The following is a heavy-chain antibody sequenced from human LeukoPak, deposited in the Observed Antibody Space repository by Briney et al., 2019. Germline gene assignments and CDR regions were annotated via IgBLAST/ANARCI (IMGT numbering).Heavy chain of an antibody. CDR2: VSASGANT. V-gene: IGHV1-46*03. Sequence: ASVKVSCKASGYMFTNYNMQWVRQAPGQGLEWMGMVSASGANTKYAQKFRGRVTMTSDTSTGTVYMELSSLISDDTAVYYCARDQHYATDYWGQGTLVTVYS. D-gene: IGHD2-2*01. J-gene: IGHJ4*02. CDR3: ARDQHYATDY. CDR1: GYMFTNYN.